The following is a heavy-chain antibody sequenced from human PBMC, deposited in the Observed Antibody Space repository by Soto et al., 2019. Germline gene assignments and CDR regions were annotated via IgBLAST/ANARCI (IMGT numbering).Heavy chain of an antibody. V-gene: IGHV1-3*01. J-gene: IGHJ6*01. CDR2: INAGNGNT. CDR1: GYTFTSYA. CDR3: ARGSSSPYYYYGMDV. Sequence: GASVKVSCKASGYTFTSYAMHWVRQAPGQRLEWMGWINAGNGNTKYSQKFQGRVTITRDTSASTAYMELSSLRSEDTAVYYCARGSSSPYYYYGMDVWGQGTTVTVSS. D-gene: IGHD6-6*01.